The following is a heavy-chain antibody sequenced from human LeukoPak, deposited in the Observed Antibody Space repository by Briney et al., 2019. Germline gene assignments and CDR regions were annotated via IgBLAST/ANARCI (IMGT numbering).Heavy chain of an antibody. J-gene: IGHJ4*02. CDR2: INHSGST. D-gene: IGHD1-26*01. CDR1: GGSFSGYY. CDR3: ARGNPEVGATDY. Sequence: SETLSLTCAVYGGSFSGYYWSWIRQPPGKGLEWIGEINHSGSTNYNPSLKSRVTISVDTSKNQFSLKLSSVTAADTAVYYCARGNPEVGATDYWGQGTLVTVSS. V-gene: IGHV4-34*01.